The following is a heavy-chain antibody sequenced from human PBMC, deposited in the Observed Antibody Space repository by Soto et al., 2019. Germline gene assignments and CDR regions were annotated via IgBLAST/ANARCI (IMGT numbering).Heavy chain of an antibody. J-gene: IGHJ6*02. CDR1: GFTFSGSA. Sequence: PGGSLRLSCAASGFTFSGSAMHWVRQASGKGLEWVGRIRSKANSYATAYAASVKGRFTISRDDSKNTAYLQMNSLKTEDTAVYYCTTHFDWFYGMDVWGQGTTVTVS. V-gene: IGHV3-73*01. CDR3: TTHFDWFYGMDV. D-gene: IGHD3-9*01. CDR2: IRSKANSYAT.